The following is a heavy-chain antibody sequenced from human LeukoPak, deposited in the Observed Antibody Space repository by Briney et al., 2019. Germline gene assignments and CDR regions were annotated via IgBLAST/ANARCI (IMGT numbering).Heavy chain of an antibody. CDR3: AKDGGLWVSAHWGDS. J-gene: IGHJ4*02. CDR2: TTTSDGNT. Sequence: PGGSLRLSCAASGFTFSSYTMSWVRQAPGKGLEWVSPTTTSDGNTYYADSVKGRFTVSRDNSKNTLFLQMNSLRAEDTAVYYCAKDGGLWVSAHWGDSWGRGTLVTVSS. D-gene: IGHD7-27*01. V-gene: IGHV3-23*01. CDR1: GFTFSSYT.